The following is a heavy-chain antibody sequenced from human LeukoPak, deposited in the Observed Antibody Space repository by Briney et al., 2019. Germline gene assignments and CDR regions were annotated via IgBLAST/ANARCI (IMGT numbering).Heavy chain of an antibody. CDR3: ARDTYSGSYGAYYYYYMDV. D-gene: IGHD1-26*01. Sequence: PGGSLRLSCAASGFTFSSYEMNWVRQAPGKGLEWVSSITSSSSYIYYADSVKGRFTISRDNAKNSLYLQMDSLRVEDTAVYYCARDTYSGSYGAYYYYYMDVWGKGTTVTISS. V-gene: IGHV3-21*06. CDR2: ITSSSSYI. J-gene: IGHJ6*03. CDR1: GFTFSSYE.